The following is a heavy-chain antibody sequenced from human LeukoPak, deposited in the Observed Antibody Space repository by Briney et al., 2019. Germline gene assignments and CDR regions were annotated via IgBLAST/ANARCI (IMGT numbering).Heavy chain of an antibody. J-gene: IGHJ6*03. Sequence: GGFLRLSCEASGFSFRNYDMNWVRQPPGKGLEWVSYISAGSSTIFYADSVKGRFTVSRDNVKDSLYLHMNSLRGEDTAVYYCARPTEDYYYYYMDVWGKGTTVTVS. CDR3: ARPTEDYYYYYMDV. CDR1: GFSFRNYD. CDR2: ISAGSSTI. V-gene: IGHV3-48*01.